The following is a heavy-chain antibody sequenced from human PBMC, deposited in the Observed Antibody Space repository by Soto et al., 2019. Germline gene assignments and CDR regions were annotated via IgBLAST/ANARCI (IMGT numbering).Heavy chain of an antibody. CDR2: ISGSGGST. V-gene: IGHV3-23*01. CDR3: AGERMIVVGSLY. CDR1: GFTFSSYA. J-gene: IGHJ4*02. D-gene: IGHD3-22*01. Sequence: GGSLRLSCAASGFTFSSYAMSWVRQAPGKGLEWVSAISGSGGSTYYADSVKGRFTVSRDNSKNTLYLQMNSLRAEDTAVYYCAGERMIVVGSLYWGQGTLVTVSS.